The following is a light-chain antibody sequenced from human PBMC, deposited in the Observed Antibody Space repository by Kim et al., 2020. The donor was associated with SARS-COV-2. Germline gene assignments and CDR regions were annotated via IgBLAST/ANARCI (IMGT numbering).Light chain of an antibody. CDR1: TVISNY. V-gene: IGKV1-16*01. J-gene: IGKJ4*01. Sequence: APLEDTTTPTWPGNTVISNYLVWFQQKPGTAPKLLIYAASTLNTGIPYRFSGSGSGTELTLTITSLQPEDFAMYYCLQYDSYPLTFGQGTKVDIK. CDR2: AAS. CDR3: LQYDSYPLT.